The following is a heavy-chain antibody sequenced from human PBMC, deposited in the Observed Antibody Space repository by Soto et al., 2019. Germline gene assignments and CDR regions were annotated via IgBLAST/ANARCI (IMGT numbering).Heavy chain of an antibody. CDR2: ITGSGDTT. D-gene: IGHD6-13*01. CDR1: GLAFTSYA. J-gene: IGHJ4*02. V-gene: IGHV3-23*01. CDR3: ATEGAGY. Sequence: EVQLLNSGGGLVQPGGSLRLSCASSGLAFTSYAMTWVRQAPGKGLEWVSGITGSGDTTHYADSVRGRFTISRDNSKNTLYLQMNKLRAEDTAVYYCATEGAGYWGQGTLVSVSS.